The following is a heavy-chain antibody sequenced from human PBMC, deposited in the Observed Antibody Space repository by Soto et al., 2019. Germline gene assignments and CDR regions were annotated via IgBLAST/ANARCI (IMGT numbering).Heavy chain of an antibody. J-gene: IGHJ5*02. CDR1: GFTFSSYS. Sequence: EVQLVESGGGLVKPGGSLRLSCAASGFTFSSYSMNWVRQAPGKGLEWVSSISSSSSYIYYADSVKGRFTISRDNAKNSLYLQMNSLRAEDTAVYYCARVGWSYSSSWYAGDGFDPWGQGTLVTVSS. D-gene: IGHD6-13*01. V-gene: IGHV3-21*01. CDR3: ARVGWSYSSSWYAGDGFDP. CDR2: ISSSSSYI.